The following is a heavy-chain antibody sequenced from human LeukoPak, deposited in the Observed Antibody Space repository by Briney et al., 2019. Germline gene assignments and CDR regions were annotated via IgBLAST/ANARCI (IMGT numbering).Heavy chain of an antibody. Sequence: PGGSLRLSCAASGFTFSSYAMCWVRQAPGKVLEWVSSISSSSHYIYYADSVKGRFTISRDNAKNSLYVQMNSLRAEDTAVYYCARDHYGMDVWGQGTKVTVSS. V-gene: IGHV3-21*01. CDR3: ARDHYGMDV. CDR1: GFTFSSYA. J-gene: IGHJ6*02. CDR2: ISSSSHYI.